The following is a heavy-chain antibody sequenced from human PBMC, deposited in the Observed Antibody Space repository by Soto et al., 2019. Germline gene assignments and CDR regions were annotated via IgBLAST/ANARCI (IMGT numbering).Heavy chain of an antibody. D-gene: IGHD6-19*01. Sequence: GGSLRLSCAASGFTFSDYYMSWIRQAPGKGLEWVSYISSSGSTIYYADSVKGRFTISRDNAKNSLYLQMNSLRAEETAVYYCARDLLSSGWYPDYYYYMDVWGKGTTVTVSS. CDR3: ARDLLSSGWYPDYYYYMDV. CDR2: ISSSGSTI. J-gene: IGHJ6*03. V-gene: IGHV3-11*01. CDR1: GFTFSDYY.